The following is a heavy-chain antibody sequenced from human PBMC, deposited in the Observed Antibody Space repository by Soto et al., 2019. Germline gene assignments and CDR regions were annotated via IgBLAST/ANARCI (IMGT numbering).Heavy chain of an antibody. CDR1: GFSFTGYY. Sequence: RASVKVSCKASGFSFTGYYIHWLRQAPGQGLEWMGWINAHSGGTEYAQKFQGRVTLTRDTSISTAHMTLSSLRSDDTAIYYCAKDLTRQLAYWLDPWGQGTQVTVSS. CDR2: INAHSGGT. CDR3: AKDLTRQLAYWLDP. D-gene: IGHD6-6*01. V-gene: IGHV1-2*02. J-gene: IGHJ5*02.